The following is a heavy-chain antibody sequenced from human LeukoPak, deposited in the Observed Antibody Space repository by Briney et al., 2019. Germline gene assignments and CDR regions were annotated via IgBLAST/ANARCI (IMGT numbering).Heavy chain of an antibody. CDR1: GGSFSGYY. J-gene: IGHJ1*01. CDR2: INHSGST. Sequence: SETLSLTCAVYGGSFSGYYWSWIRQPPGKGLEWIGEINHSGSTNYNPSLKSRVTISVDTSKNQFSLKLSSVTAADTAVYYCARGRGIAAAGKPTGYFQHWGQGTLVSVSS. CDR3: ARGRGIAAAGKPTGYFQH. V-gene: IGHV4-34*01. D-gene: IGHD6-13*01.